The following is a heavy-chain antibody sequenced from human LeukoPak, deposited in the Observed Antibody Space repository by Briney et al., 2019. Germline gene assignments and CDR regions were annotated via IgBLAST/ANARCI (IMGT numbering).Heavy chain of an antibody. Sequence: GGSLRLSCAASGVVLSSYWMSWVRQAPGKGLEWVANIKQDGSEKWYVDSVKGRFTISRDNAKNSLYLQMNSLRVEDTAVYYCAREFRSGYNSRWFDYWGQGTLVTVSS. CDR3: AREFRSGYNSRWFDY. CDR2: IKQDGSEK. J-gene: IGHJ5*01. CDR1: GVVLSSYW. D-gene: IGHD6-19*01. V-gene: IGHV3-7*01.